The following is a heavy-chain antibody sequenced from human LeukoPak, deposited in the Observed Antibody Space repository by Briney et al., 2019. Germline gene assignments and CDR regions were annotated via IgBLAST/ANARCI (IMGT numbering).Heavy chain of an antibody. CDR2: IKQDGSEK. Sequence: GGSLRLSCAASGFTFGTYWMSWIRQAPGKGLEWVANIKQDGSEKYYVDSMEGRFTVSRDNAKNSLYLQMDSLRVEDTAVYYCAREGALDIGVDYWGQGTLVTVSS. J-gene: IGHJ4*02. CDR1: GFTFGTYW. CDR3: AREGALDIGVDY. D-gene: IGHD2-15*01. V-gene: IGHV3-7*03.